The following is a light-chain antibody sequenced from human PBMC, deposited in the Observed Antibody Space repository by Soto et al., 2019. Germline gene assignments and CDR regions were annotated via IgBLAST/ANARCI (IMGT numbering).Light chain of an antibody. Sequence: QSALTHPASVSGSPGQSITISCTGTSSYVGGYNYVSWYQQHPGKAPKLMIYDVSNRPSGVSNRFSGSKSGNTASLTISGLQTEDESDYYCSSYTGSSTYVFGTGTKVTVL. CDR2: DVS. CDR3: SSYTGSSTYV. J-gene: IGLJ1*01. V-gene: IGLV2-14*03. CDR1: SSYVGGYNY.